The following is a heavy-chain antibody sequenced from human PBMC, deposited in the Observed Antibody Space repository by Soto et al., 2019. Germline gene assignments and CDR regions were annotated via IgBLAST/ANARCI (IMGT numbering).Heavy chain of an antibody. V-gene: IGHV3-30-3*01. J-gene: IGHJ6*02. CDR2: LSYDGSNK. D-gene: IGHD1-20*01. Sequence: GGSLRLSCAASGFTFSSYAMHWVRQAPGKGLEWVAVLSYDGSNKYYADSVKGRFTISRDNSKNTLYLQMNSLRAEDTAVYYCARALNNWNYYYYGMDVWGQGTTVTVSS. CDR3: ARALNNWNYYYYGMDV. CDR1: GFTFSSYA.